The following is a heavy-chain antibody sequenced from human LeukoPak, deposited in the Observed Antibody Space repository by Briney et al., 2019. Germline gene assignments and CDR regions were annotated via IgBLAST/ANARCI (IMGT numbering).Heavy chain of an antibody. Sequence: SETLSLTCAVYGGSFSGYYWSWIRQPPGKGLEWIGQISHSGSTNYNPSLKSRVTISVDTSKNQFSLKLISVTAADTSVYYCARDIAYSSSFLDYWGQGTPVTVSS. CDR3: ARDIAYSSSFLDY. D-gene: IGHD6-13*01. CDR1: GGSFSGYY. CDR2: ISHSGST. V-gene: IGHV4-34*01. J-gene: IGHJ4*02.